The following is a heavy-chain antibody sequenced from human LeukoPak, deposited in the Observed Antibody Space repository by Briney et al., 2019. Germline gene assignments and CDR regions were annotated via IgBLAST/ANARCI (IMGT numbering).Heavy chain of an antibody. D-gene: IGHD3-22*01. J-gene: IGHJ4*02. CDR3: ARGGDWYYYDPYDY. V-gene: IGHV3-9*01. CDR1: GFTFDDYA. CDR2: ISWDSGSI. Sequence: PGGSLRLSCAASGFTFDDYAMHWVRQAPGKGLEWVSGISWDSGSIGYADSVKGRFTISRDNAKNSLYLQMNSLRAEDTAVYYCARGGDWYYYDPYDYWGQGTLVTVSS.